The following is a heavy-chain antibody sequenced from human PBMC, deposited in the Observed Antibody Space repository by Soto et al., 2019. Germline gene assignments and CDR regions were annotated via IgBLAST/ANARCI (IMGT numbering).Heavy chain of an antibody. CDR1: GFTFSSYW. CDR2: IKQDGSEK. V-gene: IGHV3-7*01. J-gene: IGHJ3*02. CDR3: AREGGGWYGHAFDI. D-gene: IGHD6-19*01. Sequence: EVQLVESGGGLVQPGGSLRLSCAASGFTFSSYWMSWVRQAPGKGLEWVANIKQDGSEKYYVDSVKGRFTISRDNAKNSLYLQMNCLRAEDTAVYYCAREGGGWYGHAFDIWGQGTMVTVSS.